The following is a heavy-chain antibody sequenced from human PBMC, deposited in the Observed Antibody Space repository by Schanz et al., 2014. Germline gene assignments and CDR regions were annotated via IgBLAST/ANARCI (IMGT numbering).Heavy chain of an antibody. J-gene: IGHJ6*03. CDR1: GYSFSAHY. Sequence: QVQLVQSWAEVKKPGASLKVSCKASGYSFSAHYLHWEREAPGQGLDWMGWMNPDSGNTGYAQKFQGRVTMTRNTSISTAYMELSSLRSEDTAVYYCARVSMEFERGKSYYYYMDVWGRGTTVTVSS. V-gene: IGHV1-8*02. D-gene: IGHD3-10*01. CDR2: MNPDSGNT. CDR3: ARVSMEFERGKSYYYYMDV.